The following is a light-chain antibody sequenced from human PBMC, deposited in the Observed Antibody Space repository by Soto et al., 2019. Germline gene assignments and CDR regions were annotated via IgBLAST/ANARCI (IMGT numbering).Light chain of an antibody. Sequence: AIQMTQSPSSLSASVGDRVTITCRASQGIRNDLGWYQQKSGKAPKLLIYGASNLQSGVPSRFSGSGSGTDFTPTISSLQPEDFATYYCLQDYNYPRTFGQGTSLEIK. CDR2: GAS. J-gene: IGKJ2*01. CDR3: LQDYNYPRT. V-gene: IGKV1-6*01. CDR1: QGIRND.